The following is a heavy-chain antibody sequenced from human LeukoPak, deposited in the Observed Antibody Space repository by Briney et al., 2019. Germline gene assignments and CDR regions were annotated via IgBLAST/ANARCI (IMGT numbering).Heavy chain of an antibody. CDR1: GFTFSSYT. D-gene: IGHD3-3*01. J-gene: IGHJ6*02. CDR2: ISSSSSHI. V-gene: IGHV3-21*01. Sequence: GGSLRLSCVAPGFTFSSYTLSWVRQGPGKGLEWVSSISSSSSHIYYADSVKGRFTISRDNARNSVYLQTNSLRAEDTAVYYCARAYDHFWSAYYRDYGMDVWGQGTAVTVS. CDR3: ARAYDHFWSAYYRDYGMDV.